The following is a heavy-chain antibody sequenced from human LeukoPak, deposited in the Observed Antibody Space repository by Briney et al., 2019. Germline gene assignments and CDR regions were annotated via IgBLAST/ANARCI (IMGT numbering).Heavy chain of an antibody. V-gene: IGHV1-18*01. D-gene: IGHD3-9*01. CDR2: ISAYNGNT. CDR1: GGTFSSYA. J-gene: IGHJ4*02. Sequence: ASVKVSCKASGGTFSSYAISWVRQAPGQGLEWMGWISAYNGNTNHAQKLQGRVTMTTDTSTSTAYMELRSLRSDDTAVYYCARDAVLRYFDWSPRAFDYWGQGTLVTVSS. CDR3: ARDAVLRYFDWSPRAFDY.